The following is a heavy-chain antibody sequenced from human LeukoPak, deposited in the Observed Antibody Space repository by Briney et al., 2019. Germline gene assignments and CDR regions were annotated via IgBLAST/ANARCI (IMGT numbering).Heavy chain of an antibody. J-gene: IGHJ4*02. V-gene: IGHV3-74*03. D-gene: IGHD6-6*01. Sequence: GGSLRLSCAASGFTFRNHWMHWVRQTPGKGRVWVSRFSRDGSSTTYADSVKGRFTISRDNAKNTLYLQMNNLRAEDTAMYYCARDQRVTGRPDIDYWGQGTLVIVSS. CDR1: GFTFRNHW. CDR2: FSRDGSST. CDR3: ARDQRVTGRPDIDY.